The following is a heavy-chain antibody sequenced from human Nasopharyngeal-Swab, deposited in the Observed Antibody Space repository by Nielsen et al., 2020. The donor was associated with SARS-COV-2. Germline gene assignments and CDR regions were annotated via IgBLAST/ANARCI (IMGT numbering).Heavy chain of an antibody. CDR3: AKVGGDYYFDY. Sequence: SLKISCAASGFTFDDYAMHWVRQAPGKGLEWVSGISWNSGSIGYADSVKGRFTISRDNAKNSLYLQMNSLRAEDTALYYCAKVGGDYYFDYWGQGTLVTVSS. D-gene: IGHD3-16*01. J-gene: IGHJ4*02. V-gene: IGHV3-9*01. CDR2: ISWNSGSI. CDR1: GFTFDDYA.